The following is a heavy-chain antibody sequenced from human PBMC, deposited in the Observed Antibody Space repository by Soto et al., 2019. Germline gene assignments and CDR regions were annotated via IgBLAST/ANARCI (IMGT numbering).Heavy chain of an antibody. Sequence: LSLTCAVSGYSIRNGYYWGWIRQPPGKGLEWIGAIYPTGITYYNPSLQSRVAISVDTSTNQFSLRLTSVTAADTAVYFCARAHTPYYCSSLSCSYLDYWGQGALVTVSS. J-gene: IGHJ4*02. CDR1: GYSIRNGYY. D-gene: IGHD2-2*01. V-gene: IGHV4-38-2*01. CDR2: IYPTGIT. CDR3: ARAHTPYYCSSLSCSYLDY.